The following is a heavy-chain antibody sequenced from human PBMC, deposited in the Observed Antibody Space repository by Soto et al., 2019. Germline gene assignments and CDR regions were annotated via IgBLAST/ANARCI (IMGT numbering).Heavy chain of an antibody. CDR2: IYYSGST. D-gene: IGHD1-7*01. CDR3: AREGLTGTIGLYYYYGMDV. Sequence: QVQLQESSPGLVKPSETQSLTCTVSGGSISSYYWSWIRQPPGKGLEWIGYIYYSGSTNYNPSLKSRVTISVDTSKNQFSLKLSSVTAADTAVYYCAREGLTGTIGLYYYYGMDVWGQGTTVTVSS. J-gene: IGHJ6*02. V-gene: IGHV4-59*01. CDR1: GGSISSYY.